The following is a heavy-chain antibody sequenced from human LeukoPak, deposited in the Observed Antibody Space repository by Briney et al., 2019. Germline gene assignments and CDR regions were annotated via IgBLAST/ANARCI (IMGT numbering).Heavy chain of an antibody. Sequence: GGSLRLSCEASGFTFSSYSMNWVRQAPGKGLEWVSSLSSSSSYIYYADSVKGQFTISRDNARNSLYLQMNSLRADDAAVYYCAREPTSMGSDYWGQGTLVTVSS. J-gene: IGHJ4*02. D-gene: IGHD5-18*01. CDR1: GFTFSSYS. V-gene: IGHV3-21*01. CDR3: AREPTSMGSDY. CDR2: LSSSSSYI.